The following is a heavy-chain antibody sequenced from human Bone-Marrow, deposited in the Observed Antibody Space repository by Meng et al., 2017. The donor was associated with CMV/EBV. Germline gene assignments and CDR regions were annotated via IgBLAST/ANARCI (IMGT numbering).Heavy chain of an antibody. V-gene: IGHV4-61*01. CDR1: GYSISSGYY. CDR2: IYYSGST. CDR3: ARAWYYDFWSGRNWFDP. D-gene: IGHD3-3*01. J-gene: IGHJ5*02. Sequence: SETLSLTCTVSGYSISSGYYWGWIRQPPGKGLEWIGYIYYSGSTNYNPSLKSRVTISVDTSKNQFSLKLSSVTAADTAVYYCARAWYYDFWSGRNWFDPWGQGTLVTVPS.